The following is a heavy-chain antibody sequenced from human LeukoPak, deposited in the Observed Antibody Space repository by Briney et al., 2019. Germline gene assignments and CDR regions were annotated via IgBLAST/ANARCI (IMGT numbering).Heavy chain of an antibody. J-gene: IGHJ4*02. Sequence: SETLSLTCSVSGDSVRSYYWSWIRRPAGKGLEWIGRIHTSGSTSYNPSLSSRITMSLDTSKNHFSLKLSSVTAADTAVYYCARGLGTSWDYFAYWGEGTLVT. D-gene: IGHD2-2*01. V-gene: IGHV4-4*07. CDR1: GDSVRSYY. CDR2: IHTSGST. CDR3: ARGLGTSWDYFAY.